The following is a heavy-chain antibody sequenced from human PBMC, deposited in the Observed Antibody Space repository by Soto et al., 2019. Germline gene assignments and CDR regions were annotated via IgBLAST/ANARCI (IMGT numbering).Heavy chain of an antibody. J-gene: IGHJ4*02. D-gene: IGHD3-10*01. V-gene: IGHV1-69*04. CDR1: GDTFNFYS. Sequence: QVQLVQSGAEVKRPGSSVKVSCKASGDTFNFYSINWVSQAPGLGLEWMGRVNPILSMSNYAQRFQGRVTMTADKSTSTAYMELSGLRSEDTAIYYCATSHGSGYRAFDFWGQGALVTVSS. CDR3: ATSHGSGYRAFDF. CDR2: VNPILSMS.